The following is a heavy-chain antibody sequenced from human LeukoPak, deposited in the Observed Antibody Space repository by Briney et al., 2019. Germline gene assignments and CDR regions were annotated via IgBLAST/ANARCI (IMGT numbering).Heavy chain of an antibody. J-gene: IGHJ5*02. CDR1: GYTFTSYG. Sequence: ASVKVSCKASGYTFTSYGISWVRQAPGQGLEWMGWISAYNGNTNYAQKLQGRVTMTTDTSTSTAYMELRSLRSDDTAVYYCARDFTAVAGGRGGIDNWFDPWGQGTLVTVSS. D-gene: IGHD6-19*01. V-gene: IGHV1-18*01. CDR2: ISAYNGNT. CDR3: ARDFTAVAGGRGGIDNWFDP.